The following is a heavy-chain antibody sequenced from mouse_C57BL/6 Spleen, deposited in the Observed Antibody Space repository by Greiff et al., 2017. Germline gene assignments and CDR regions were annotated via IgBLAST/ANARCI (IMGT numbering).Heavy chain of an antibody. Sequence: EVQVVESGGGLVKPGGSLKLSCAASGFTFSSYAMSWVRQTPEKRLEWVATISDGGSYTYSPDNVKGRFTISRDNAKNNLYLQMSHLKSEDTAMYYCAKDRGGTDYFDYWGQGTTLTVSS. V-gene: IGHV5-4*01. CDR1: GFTFSSYA. J-gene: IGHJ2*01. CDR3: AKDRGGTDYFDY. D-gene: IGHD4-1*01. CDR2: ISDGGSYT.